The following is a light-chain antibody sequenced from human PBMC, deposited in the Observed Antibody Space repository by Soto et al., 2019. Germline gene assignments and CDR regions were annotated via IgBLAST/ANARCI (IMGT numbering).Light chain of an antibody. CDR3: QHSYSTRHT. J-gene: IGKJ1*01. CDR2: AAS. CDR1: QIISRC. Sequence: DIQMTQSPSSLSASVGDRVTITCRASQIISRCVNWYQVKPGKAPKLLVHAASVLQSGVPTRFVGSGSVKDFTLTITSLQPEDFATYYCQHSYSTRHTCGRGPKVEIK. V-gene: IGKV1-39*01.